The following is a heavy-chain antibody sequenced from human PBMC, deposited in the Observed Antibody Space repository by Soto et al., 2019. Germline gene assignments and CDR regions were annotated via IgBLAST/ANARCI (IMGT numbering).Heavy chain of an antibody. Sequence: SETLSLTCAASGGSISSSNWSSWVRQPPGKGLEWIGEIYHSGSTNYNPSLKSRVTISVDKSKNQFSLKLSSVTAEDTAVYYCAKDPDRDGYNPDAFDIWGQGTMVTVSS. CDR2: IYHSGST. CDR1: GGSISSSNW. V-gene: IGHV4-4*02. CDR3: AKDPDRDGYNPDAFDI. D-gene: IGHD5-12*01. J-gene: IGHJ3*02.